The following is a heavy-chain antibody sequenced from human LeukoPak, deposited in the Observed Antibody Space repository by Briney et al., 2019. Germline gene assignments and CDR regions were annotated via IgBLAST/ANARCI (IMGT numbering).Heavy chain of an antibody. J-gene: IGHJ3*02. Sequence: SETLSLTCTVSGVSISSYYWSWIRQPPGKGLEWIGYIYYSGSTNYNPSPKSRVTISVDTSKNQFSLKLSSVTAADTAVYYCARDAPDAFDIWGQGTMVTVSS. V-gene: IGHV4-59*01. CDR2: IYYSGST. CDR3: ARDAPDAFDI. CDR1: GVSISSYY.